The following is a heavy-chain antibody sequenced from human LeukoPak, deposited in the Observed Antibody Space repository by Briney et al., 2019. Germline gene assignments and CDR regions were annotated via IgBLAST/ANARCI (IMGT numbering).Heavy chain of an antibody. CDR3: AKDLMRDRWFGES. CDR1: GFTFCSYW. J-gene: IGHJ1*01. CDR2: INSDGSST. Sequence: GGSLRLSCAASGFTFCSYWMHWVPQAPGQGLVWVSRINSDGSSTSYADSVKGRFTISRDNAKNALYLQMNSLRAEDTAVYYCAKDLMRDRWFGESWGQGTLVTVSS. V-gene: IGHV3-74*01. D-gene: IGHD3-10*01.